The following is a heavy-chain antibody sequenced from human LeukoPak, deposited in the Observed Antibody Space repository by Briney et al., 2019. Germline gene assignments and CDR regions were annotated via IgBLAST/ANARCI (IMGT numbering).Heavy chain of an antibody. CDR2: ISGSGGST. D-gene: IGHD2-2*01. J-gene: IGHJ4*02. CDR1: GFTFNNYA. Sequence: GGSLRLSCAASGFTFNNYAMSWVRQAPGKGVEWVSAISGSGGSTYYADSVKGRFTASRDNSKNTLYLQMNSLRAEDTAVYYCAKGGCSSTTCSIDYWGQGTLVTVSS. CDR3: AKGGCSSTTCSIDY. V-gene: IGHV3-23*01.